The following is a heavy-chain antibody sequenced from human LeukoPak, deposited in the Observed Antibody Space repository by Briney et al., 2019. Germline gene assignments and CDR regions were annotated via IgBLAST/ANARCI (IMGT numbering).Heavy chain of an antibody. J-gene: IGHJ4*02. D-gene: IGHD3-10*01. CDR2: VSTSGKT. CDR1: GDSITSAEYS. Sequence: SETLSLTCTVSGDSITSAEYSWNWIRQPAGKGLEWIGRVSTSGKTFYNPSLNSRVTISLDTSKKQFSLKQSTVTAADTAVYYCARDRLIWFGEFNYWGQGTLVTVSS. CDR3: ARDRLIWFGEFNY. V-gene: IGHV4-61*02.